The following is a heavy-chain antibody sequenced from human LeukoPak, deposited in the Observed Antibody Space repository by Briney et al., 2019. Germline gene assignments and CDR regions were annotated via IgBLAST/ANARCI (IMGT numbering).Heavy chain of an antibody. V-gene: IGHV3-30-3*01. CDR3: ARTRWIQLWFDFDY. Sequence: GGSLRLSRAASGFTFSSYAMHWVRQAPGKGLEWVAVISYDGSNKYYADSVKGRFTISRDNSKNMLYLQMNSLRAEDTAVYYCARTRWIQLWFDFDYWGQGTLVTVSS. J-gene: IGHJ4*02. CDR2: ISYDGSNK. D-gene: IGHD5-18*01. CDR1: GFTFSSYA.